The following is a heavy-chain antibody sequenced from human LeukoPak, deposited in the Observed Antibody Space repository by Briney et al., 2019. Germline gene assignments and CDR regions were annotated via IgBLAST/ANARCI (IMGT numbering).Heavy chain of an antibody. D-gene: IGHD3-16*01. V-gene: IGHV3-30*02. J-gene: IGHJ4*02. CDR2: FGHDGREM. Sequence: GGSLRLSCTVSGFTFTSHGMHWVRQAPGKGLEWVAYFGHDGREMYYADSVKGRFTISRDSSKITVHLHMNSLKVEDTALYYCARDLIGGWSCDHWGQGTLVTVSS. CDR1: GFTFTSHG. CDR3: ARDLIGGWSCDH.